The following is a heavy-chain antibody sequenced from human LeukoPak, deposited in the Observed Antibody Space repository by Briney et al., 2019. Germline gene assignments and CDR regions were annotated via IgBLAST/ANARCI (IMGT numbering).Heavy chain of an antibody. Sequence: GASVKVSCKASGYTFTTYGISWVRQAPGQGLEWMGWISTYNGNTNYAQKLQGRVTMTTDTSTSTAYMELRSLRSDDTAVYYCARVDYGSGSSGAFDIWGQGTMVTVSS. CDR3: ARVDYGSGSSGAFDI. D-gene: IGHD3-10*01. J-gene: IGHJ3*02. CDR2: ISTYNGNT. CDR1: GYTFTTYG. V-gene: IGHV1-18*01.